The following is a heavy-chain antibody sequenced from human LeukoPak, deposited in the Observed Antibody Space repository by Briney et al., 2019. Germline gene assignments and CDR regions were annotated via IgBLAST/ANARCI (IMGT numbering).Heavy chain of an antibody. Sequence: SETLSLTCTVSGASVSSFYWNWIRQPPGKGLEWIGYIYYSGSTNYNPSLKSRVTISVDTSKNQFSLKLSSVTAADTAVYYCARASITMVRGFQHWGQGTLVTVSS. J-gene: IGHJ1*01. V-gene: IGHV4-59*02. CDR3: ARASITMVRGFQH. CDR1: GASVSSFY. D-gene: IGHD3-10*01. CDR2: IYYSGST.